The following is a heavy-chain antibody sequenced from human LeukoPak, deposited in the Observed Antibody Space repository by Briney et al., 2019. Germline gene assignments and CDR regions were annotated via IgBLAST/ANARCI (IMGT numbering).Heavy chain of an antibody. V-gene: IGHV3-74*01. J-gene: IGHJ6*02. CDR1: GFPFSSYW. Sequence: GGSLRLSCVASGFPFSSYWMHWVRQVPGKGLLWVSRINSDGSATIYADSVRGRFTISRDNAKNTLYLQMSGLRVDDTAVYHCASDSPYYGMDVWGQGTTVTVSS. CDR2: INSDGSAT. CDR3: ASDSPYYGMDV.